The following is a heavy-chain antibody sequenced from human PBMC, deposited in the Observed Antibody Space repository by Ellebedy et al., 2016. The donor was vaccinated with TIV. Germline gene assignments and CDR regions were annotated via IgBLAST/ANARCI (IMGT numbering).Heavy chain of an antibody. CDR3: AREIIAFDY. CDR2: IRSKAYGGTT. CDR1: GLTFSDHY. Sequence: GESLKISCAASGLTFSDHYMDWVRQAPGKGLEWVGFIRSKAYGGTTEYAASVKGRFTISRDNAKNSLYLQMNSLRVEDTAVYYCAREIIAFDYWGQGTLVTVSS. J-gene: IGHJ4*02. V-gene: IGHV3-71*01.